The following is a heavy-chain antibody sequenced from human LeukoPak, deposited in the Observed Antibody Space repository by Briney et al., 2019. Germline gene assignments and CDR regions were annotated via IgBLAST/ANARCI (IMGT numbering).Heavy chain of an antibody. V-gene: IGHV5-51*01. CDR2: IYPGDSDT. D-gene: IGHD1-7*01. CDR3: ARPRVAGTTSGLDC. Sequence: GESLKISCKDSGYRFSSYWIAWVRQMPGKGLEYIGIIYPGDSDTRYSPSFQGQVTISVDKSISTAYLQWSSLKASDTAMYYCARPRVAGTTSGLDCWGQGTLVTVSS. J-gene: IGHJ4*02. CDR1: GYRFSSYW.